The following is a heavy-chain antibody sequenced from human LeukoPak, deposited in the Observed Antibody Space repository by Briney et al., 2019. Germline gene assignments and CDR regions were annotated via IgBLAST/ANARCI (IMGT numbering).Heavy chain of an antibody. CDR3: AKDYCSSTSCYYYYYYMDV. CDR1: GFTFSRLG. J-gene: IGHJ6*03. Sequence: GGSLRLSCATSGFTFSRLGMQWVRQAPGKGLEWVAFIRYDGSNKYYADSVKGRFTISRDNSKNTLYLQMNSLRAEDTAVYYCAKDYCSSTSCYYYYYYMDVWGKGTTVTVSS. V-gene: IGHV3-30*02. D-gene: IGHD2-2*01. CDR2: IRYDGSNK.